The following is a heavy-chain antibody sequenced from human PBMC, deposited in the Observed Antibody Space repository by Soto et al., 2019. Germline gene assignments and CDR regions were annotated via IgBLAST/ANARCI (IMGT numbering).Heavy chain of an antibody. V-gene: IGHV2-5*02. CDR1: GFSLSTNGVG. D-gene: IGHD3-10*02. J-gene: IGHJ4*02. CDR3: AHSPRITMYDY. Sequence: QITLKESGPTLVKPTQTLTLTCTFSGFSLSTNGVGVGWIRQPPGKALEWLALIYWDDDKRYSPTLKSRLTITKDTSKNRVVLTMTNMDPVDTATYYCAHSPRITMYDYWGQGTLVTVSS. CDR2: IYWDDDK.